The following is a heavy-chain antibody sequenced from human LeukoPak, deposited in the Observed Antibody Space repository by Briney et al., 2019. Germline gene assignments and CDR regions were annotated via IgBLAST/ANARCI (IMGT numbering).Heavy chain of an antibody. Sequence: SETLSLTCTVSGGSISSGDYYWSWIRQPPGKGLEWIGYIYYSGSTYYNPSLKSRVTISVDTSKNQFSLKLSSVTAADTAVYYCARFGELLSAFDYWGQGTLVTVSS. J-gene: IGHJ4*02. CDR3: ARFGELLSAFDY. D-gene: IGHD3-10*01. CDR2: IYYSGST. CDR1: GGSISSGDYY. V-gene: IGHV4-30-4*01.